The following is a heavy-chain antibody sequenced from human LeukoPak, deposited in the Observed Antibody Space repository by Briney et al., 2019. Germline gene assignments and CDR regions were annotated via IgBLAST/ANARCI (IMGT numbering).Heavy chain of an antibody. CDR1: GGTFSSYT. V-gene: IGHV1-69*02. Sequence: SVKVSCKASGGTFSSYTISWVRPAPGQGLEWMGRIIPILGIANYAQKFQGRVTITADKSTSTAYMELSSLRSEDTAVYYCASPGPTIFGVVTVDYWGQGTLVTVSS. CDR3: ASPGPTIFGVVTVDY. CDR2: IIPILGIA. J-gene: IGHJ4*02. D-gene: IGHD3-3*01.